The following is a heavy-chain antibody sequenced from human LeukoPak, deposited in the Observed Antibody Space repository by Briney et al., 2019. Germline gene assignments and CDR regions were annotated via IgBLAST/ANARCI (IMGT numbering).Heavy chain of an antibody. V-gene: IGHV3-23*01. CDR2: ISGTGSGT. J-gene: IGHJ4*02. CDR3: AKAHGNIAAAGYYSDY. D-gene: IGHD6-13*01. CDR1: GFTFSDYA. Sequence: GGSLRLSCAASGFTFSDYAMSWVRQGPGKGLEWVSAISGTGSGTYYADSVKGRFTVSRDNSKNTLYLQMNSLRAEDTAVYFCAKAHGNIAAAGYYSDYWGQGALVTVSS.